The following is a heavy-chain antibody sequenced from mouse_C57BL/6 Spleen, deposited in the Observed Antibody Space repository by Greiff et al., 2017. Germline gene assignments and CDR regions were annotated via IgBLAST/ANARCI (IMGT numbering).Heavy chain of an antibody. CDR1: GFNIKDYY. D-gene: IGHD1-1*01. CDR2: IDPEDGDT. J-gene: IGHJ2*01. V-gene: IGHV14-1*01. CDR3: TASYYGSSPSCDY. Sequence: EVQGVESGAELVRPGASVKLSCTASGFNIKDYYMHWVTQRPEQGLEWIGRIDPEDGDTESAPKFPGKATMNADTTSNTADLQLSSLTSEDTAVYYGTASYYGSSPSCDYWGQGTTLTVSS.